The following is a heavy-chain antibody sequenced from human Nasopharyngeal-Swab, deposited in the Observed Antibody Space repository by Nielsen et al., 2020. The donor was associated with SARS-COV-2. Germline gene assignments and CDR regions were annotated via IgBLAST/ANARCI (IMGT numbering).Heavy chain of an antibody. J-gene: IGHJ4*02. D-gene: IGHD2-21*01. CDR3: ARGGDGGLAHFDY. V-gene: IGHV4-59*01. CDR2: IYNSGRTT. CDR1: GGSISNYY. Sequence: SETLSLTCTVSGGSISNYYWSWIRQPPGKRLEWIGYIYNSGRTTDYNPSLKSRVTISLDTPKNQFSLKLSSVTAADTAVYYCARGGDGGLAHFDYWGQGNLVTVSS.